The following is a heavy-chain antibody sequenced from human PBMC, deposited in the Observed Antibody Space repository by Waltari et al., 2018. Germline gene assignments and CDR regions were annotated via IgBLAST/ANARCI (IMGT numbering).Heavy chain of an antibody. CDR2: IDRWGAGI. Sequence: EVELSQAGGGLARTGESLRLSCVASRLRFDTYGMTWVRQGPGKGLSLIANIDRWGAGIQYADSVRGRVSISRDNSRNTLYLQMDSLRVDDTAVYYCATSLGYSTGWYDFSVDYWGQGAPVTVSP. J-gene: IGHJ4*02. V-gene: IGHV3-23*01. CDR1: RLRFDTYG. CDR3: ATSLGYSTGWYDFSVDY. D-gene: IGHD2-8*02.